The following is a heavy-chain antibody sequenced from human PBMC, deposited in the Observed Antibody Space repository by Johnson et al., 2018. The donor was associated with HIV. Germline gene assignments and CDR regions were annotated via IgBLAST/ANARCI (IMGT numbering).Heavy chain of an antibody. V-gene: IGHV3-23*04. CDR1: GFTFKEYG. D-gene: IGHD6-19*01. CDR2: ISGSTGRT. J-gene: IGHJ3*02. CDR3: ARGIAVSNWVDI. Sequence: VQLVESGGSVVRPGGSLRLSCTASGFTFKEYGMSWVRQAPGKGLEWVSGISGSTGRTNYADSVKGRFTISRDNSKNTLYLQMNSLRAEDTAVYYCARGIAVSNWVDIWGQGTMVTVSS.